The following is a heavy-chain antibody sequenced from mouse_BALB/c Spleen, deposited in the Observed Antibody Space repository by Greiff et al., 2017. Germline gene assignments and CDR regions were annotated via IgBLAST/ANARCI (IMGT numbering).Heavy chain of an antibody. V-gene: IGHV14-3*02. CDR3: ARDFDV. CDR2: IDPANGDT. CDR1: GFNIKDTY. Sequence: EVQGVESGAELVKSGASVKLSCTASGFNIKDTYMHWVKQRPEQGLEWIGRIDPANGDTEYAPKFQGKATITADTSSNTAYLQLSSLTSEDTTVYCCARDFDVWGAGTTLTVSS. J-gene: IGHJ1*01.